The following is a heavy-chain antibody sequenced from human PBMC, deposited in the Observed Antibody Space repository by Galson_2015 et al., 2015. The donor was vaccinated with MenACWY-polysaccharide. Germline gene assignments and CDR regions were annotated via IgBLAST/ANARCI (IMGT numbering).Heavy chain of an antibody. D-gene: IGHD6-13*01. CDR3: AKGKETSTWYGNWFDP. J-gene: IGHJ5*02. CDR2: ISSNGGTK. CDR1: FFTFLSYF. Sequence: SLLLSFSSSFFTFLSYFMPFFLLFPGKGLEWVAVISSNGGTKYYADSVKGRFTISRDNSDNTLYLQMSSLRDEDTAIYYCAKGKETSTWYGNWFDPWGQGTLVTVSS. V-gene: IGHV3-30*18.